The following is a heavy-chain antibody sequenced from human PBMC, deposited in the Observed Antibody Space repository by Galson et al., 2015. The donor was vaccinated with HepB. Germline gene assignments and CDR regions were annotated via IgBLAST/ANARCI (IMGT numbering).Heavy chain of an antibody. D-gene: IGHD2-15*01. CDR2: ISYDGSNK. V-gene: IGHV3-30*04. Sequence: SLRLSCAASGFTFSSYAMHWVRQAPGKGLEWVAVISYDGSNKYYADSVKGRFTISRDNSKNTLYLQMNSLRAEDTAVYYCAIMVVAATGAFDYWGQGTLVTVSS. J-gene: IGHJ4*02. CDR3: AIMVVAATGAFDY. CDR1: GFTFSSYA.